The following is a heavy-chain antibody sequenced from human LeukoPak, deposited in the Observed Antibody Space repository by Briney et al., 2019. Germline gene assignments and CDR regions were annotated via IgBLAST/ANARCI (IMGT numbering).Heavy chain of an antibody. V-gene: IGHV4-38-2*01. J-gene: IGHJ4*02. CDR1: GYSISSGYY. D-gene: IGHD2-15*01. CDR2: IYHSGST. CDR3: ALFDGSY. Sequence: SETLSLSCAVSGYSISSGYYWGWIRQPPGKGLEWIGSIYHSGSTYYNPSLKSRVTISVDTSKNQFSLKLSSVTAADTPVYYCALFDGSYWGQGTLVTVSS.